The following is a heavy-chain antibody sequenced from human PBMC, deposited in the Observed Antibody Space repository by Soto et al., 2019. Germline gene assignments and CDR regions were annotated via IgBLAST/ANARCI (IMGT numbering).Heavy chain of an antibody. V-gene: IGHV3-53*01. J-gene: IGHJ4*02. CDR3: ARAVIEGYYDSSPYYFDY. CDR1: GFTVSSNY. CDR2: IYSGGST. Sequence: GGSLRLSYAASGFTVSSNYMSWVRQSPGKGLAWVSVIYSGGSTYYADSVKGRFTISRDNSKNTLYLQMNSLRAEDTAVYYCARAVIEGYYDSSPYYFDYWGQGTLVTVSS. D-gene: IGHD3-22*01.